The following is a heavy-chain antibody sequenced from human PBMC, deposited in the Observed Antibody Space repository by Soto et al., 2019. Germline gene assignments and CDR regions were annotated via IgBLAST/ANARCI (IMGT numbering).Heavy chain of an antibody. CDR3: ASAVDRDAFDI. D-gene: IGHD3-22*01. CDR2: ISYDGSNK. V-gene: IGHV3-30-3*01. CDR1: GFTFSSYA. J-gene: IGHJ3*02. Sequence: WGSLRLSCAASGFTFSSYAMHWVRQAPGKGLEWVAVISYDGSNKYYADSVKGRFTISRDNSKNTLYLQMNSLRAEDTAVYYCASAVDRDAFDIWGQGTMVTVSS.